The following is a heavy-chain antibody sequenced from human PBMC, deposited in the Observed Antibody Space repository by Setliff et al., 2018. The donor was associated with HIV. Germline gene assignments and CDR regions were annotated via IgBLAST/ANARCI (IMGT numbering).Heavy chain of an antibody. V-gene: IGHV3-74*01. CDR1: GFTFSSYW. CDR2: INSAGSST. Sequence: EGSLRLTCAASGFTFSSYWMHWVRQAPGKGLVWVSSINSAGSSTNYADSVKSRFTISRDNAKNTLYLQMNSLRAEDTAVYYCARAQPSEPSSGWGQGTLVTVSS. CDR3: ARAQPSEPSSG. D-gene: IGHD3-22*01. J-gene: IGHJ4*02.